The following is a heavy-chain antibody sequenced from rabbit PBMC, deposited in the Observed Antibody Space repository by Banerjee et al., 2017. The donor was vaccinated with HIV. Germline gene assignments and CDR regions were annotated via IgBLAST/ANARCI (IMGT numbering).Heavy chain of an antibody. Sequence: QSLEESGGDLVKPGASLTLTCTASGFSFSSSYWICWVRQAPGKGLEWIACIYTGNGNTYYATWAKGRFTISKTSSTTVTLQMTSLTAADTATYFCARAWDSGINGAHLWGPGTLVTVS. CDR1: GFSFSSSYW. V-gene: IGHV1S40*01. D-gene: IGHD4-2*01. CDR2: IYTGNGNT. CDR3: ARAWDSGINGAHL. J-gene: IGHJ4*01.